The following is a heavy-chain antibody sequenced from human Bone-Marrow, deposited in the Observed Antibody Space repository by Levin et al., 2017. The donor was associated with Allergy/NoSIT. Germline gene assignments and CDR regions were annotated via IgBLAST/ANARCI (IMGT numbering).Heavy chain of an antibody. J-gene: IGHJ5*02. Sequence: PGESLKISCAASGFTFEDFAMHWVRRTPGKGLEWVSGISWENSIVGYADSLEGQFNISRDNAKKTLYLQMNSLRPEDTAFYYCARGTSPNWYSAWLDHWGPGTLVTVSS. D-gene: IGHD1/OR15-1a*01. V-gene: IGHV3-9*01. CDR2: ISWENSIV. CDR3: ARGTSPNWYSAWLDH. CDR1: GFTFEDFA.